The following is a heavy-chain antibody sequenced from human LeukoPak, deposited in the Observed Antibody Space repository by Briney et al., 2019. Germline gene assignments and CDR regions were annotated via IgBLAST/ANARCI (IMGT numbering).Heavy chain of an antibody. V-gene: IGHV3-23*01. Sequence: GGSLRLSCAASGFTFSHYAMSWVRQAPGKGLDWVAAISGSGASTYNADSVKGRVTASRDNSKNTLYLQMNSLRAEDAAVYYCAKFWSGYSDYMDVWGKGTTVTVSS. CDR1: GFTFSHYA. J-gene: IGHJ6*03. CDR3: AKFWSGYSDYMDV. CDR2: ISGSGAST. D-gene: IGHD3-3*01.